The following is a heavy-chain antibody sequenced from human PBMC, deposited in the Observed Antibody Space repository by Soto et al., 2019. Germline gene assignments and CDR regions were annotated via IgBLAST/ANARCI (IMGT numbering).Heavy chain of an antibody. CDR2: IYYSGST. CDR3: ARVLAVAGTGSRYYYGMDV. D-gene: IGHD6-19*01. CDR1: GGSISSYY. Sequence: SETLSLTCTVSGGSISSYYWSWIRQPPGKGLEWIGYIYYSGSTNYNPSLKSRVTISVDTSKNQFSLKLSSVTAADTAVYYCARVLAVAGTGSRYYYGMDVWGQGTTVTVSS. J-gene: IGHJ6*02. V-gene: IGHV4-59*01.